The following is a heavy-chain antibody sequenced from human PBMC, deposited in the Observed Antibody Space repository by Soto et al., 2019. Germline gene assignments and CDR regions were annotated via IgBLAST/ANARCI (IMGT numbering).Heavy chain of an antibody. V-gene: IGHV3-9*01. Sequence: EVQLVESGGGLAQPGWSRRLSCAASGFNFDDHAMHWVRQVPGKGLEWVSGISWNSVTINYADSIKGRFTISRDNAKRTLYLQMNSLRPEDTAMYYCVRSRGSKPRAGWFDPWGQGTRVTVS. CDR1: GFNFDDHA. CDR3: VRSRGSKPRAGWFDP. J-gene: IGHJ5*02. D-gene: IGHD1-26*01. CDR2: ISWNSVTI.